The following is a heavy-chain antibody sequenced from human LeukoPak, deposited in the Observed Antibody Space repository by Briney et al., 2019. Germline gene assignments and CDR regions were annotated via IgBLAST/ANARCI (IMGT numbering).Heavy chain of an antibody. CDR1: GGSITNSDYF. J-gene: IGHJ4*02. CDR2: VDYSGRP. Sequence: SETLSLTCTVSGGSITNSDYFWGWIRQPPGKGLEWMGNVDYSGRPHRNPSLMGRVTINADRSRNQFSLNLSSVTAADTAVYFCARHDASLAHLSGSFPDYWGQGALVTVSS. D-gene: IGHD3-10*01. V-gene: IGHV4-39*01. CDR3: ARHDASLAHLSGSFPDY.